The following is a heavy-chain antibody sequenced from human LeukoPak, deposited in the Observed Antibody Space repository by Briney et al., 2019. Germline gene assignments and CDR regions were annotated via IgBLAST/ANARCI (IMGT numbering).Heavy chain of an antibody. CDR3: TRAQTPGGRYFDFDY. J-gene: IGHJ4*02. V-gene: IGHV1-2*02. Sequence: ASVKVSCKASGYNFTNYAITWVRQAPGQGLEWMGWINPKSGGTKFAQNFQGRVTMTRDTSITTAYMELSRLRSDDTAVYYCTRAQTPGGRYFDFDYWGQGTLVSVSS. D-gene: IGHD3-9*01. CDR1: GYNFTNYA. CDR2: INPKSGGT.